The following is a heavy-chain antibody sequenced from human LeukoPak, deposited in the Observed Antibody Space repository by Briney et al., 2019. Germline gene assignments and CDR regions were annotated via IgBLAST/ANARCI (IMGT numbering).Heavy chain of an antibody. CDR2: IWYDGSNK. V-gene: IGHV3-33*01. CDR1: GFTFSSYG. J-gene: IGHJ4*02. Sequence: GRSLRLSCAASGFTFSSYGMHWVRQAPGKGLEWVAVIWYDGSNKYHADSVKGRFTISRDNSKNTLYLQMNSLRAEDTAVYYCARLIDRWELLTLDYWGQGTLVTVSS. CDR3: ARLIDRWELLTLDY. D-gene: IGHD1-26*01.